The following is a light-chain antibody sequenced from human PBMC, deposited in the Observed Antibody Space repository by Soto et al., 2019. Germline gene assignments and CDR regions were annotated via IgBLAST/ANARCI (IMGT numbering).Light chain of an antibody. CDR1: QSVSSNS. Sequence: EIVLTQSPGTLSLSPGESATLSCRASQSVSSNSLAWYRRNPGQPPSLLIYGTSTRATDIPRRFSGSGSGTDFTLTSTRLEQEDFAVYFWQHYVDSPPTFGQGTKVEVK. J-gene: IGKJ1*01. V-gene: IGKV3-20*01. CDR2: GTS. CDR3: QHYVDSPPT.